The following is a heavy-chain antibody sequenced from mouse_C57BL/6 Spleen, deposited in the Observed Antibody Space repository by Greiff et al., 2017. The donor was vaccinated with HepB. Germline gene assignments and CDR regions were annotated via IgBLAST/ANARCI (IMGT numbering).Heavy chain of an antibody. Sequence: EVKLVESGGGLVKPGGSLKLSCAASGFTFSDYGMHWVRQAPEKGLEWVAYISSGSSTIYYADTEKGRFTISRDNAKNTLFLQMTSLRSEDTAMYYCAGGGTGTGYWYFDVWGTGTTVTVSS. J-gene: IGHJ1*03. D-gene: IGHD4-1*01. CDR3: AGGGTGTGYWYFDV. CDR2: ISSGSSTI. V-gene: IGHV5-17*01. CDR1: GFTFSDYG.